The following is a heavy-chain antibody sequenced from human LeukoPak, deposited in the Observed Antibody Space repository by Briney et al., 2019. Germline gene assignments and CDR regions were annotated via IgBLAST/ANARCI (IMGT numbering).Heavy chain of an antibody. CDR2: ISAYNGNT. D-gene: IGHD1-26*01. Sequence: ASVEVSCKASGYTFTSYGISWVRQVPGQGLEWMGWISAYNGNTNYAQKLQGRVTMTTDTSTSTAYMELRSLRSDDTAVYYCAGVRIVGARGAFDIWGQGTMVTVSS. CDR3: AGVRIVGARGAFDI. J-gene: IGHJ3*02. V-gene: IGHV1-18*01. CDR1: GYTFTSYG.